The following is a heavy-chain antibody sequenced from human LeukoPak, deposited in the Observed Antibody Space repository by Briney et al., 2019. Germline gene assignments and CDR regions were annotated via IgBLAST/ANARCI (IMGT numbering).Heavy chain of an antibody. CDR3: ARGKMVYGDYVVY. V-gene: IGHV1-8*01. CDR1: GYTFTSYD. J-gene: IGHJ4*02. D-gene: IGHD4-17*01. CDR2: MNPNSGNT. Sequence: ASVKVSCKASGYTFTSYDINWLRQATGQGLEWMGWMNPNSGNTGYAQKFQGRVTMTRNTSISTAYMELSSLRSEDTAVYYCARGKMVYGDYVVYWGQGTLVTVSS.